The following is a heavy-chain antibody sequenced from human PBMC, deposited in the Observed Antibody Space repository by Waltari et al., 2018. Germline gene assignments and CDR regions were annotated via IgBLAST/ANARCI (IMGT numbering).Heavy chain of an antibody. V-gene: IGHV1-2*06. Sequence: QVQLVQSGAEVKKPGASVKVPCKASGYTFHGHYMPRVRTPPGQGLEWMGRINPNSGGTNYAQKFQGRVTMTRDTSISTAYMELSRLRSDDTAVYYCARDQGYYYDSSGDYWGQGTLVTVSS. J-gene: IGHJ4*02. CDR3: ARDQGYYYDSSGDY. CDR1: GYTFHGHY. D-gene: IGHD3-22*01. CDR2: INPNSGGT.